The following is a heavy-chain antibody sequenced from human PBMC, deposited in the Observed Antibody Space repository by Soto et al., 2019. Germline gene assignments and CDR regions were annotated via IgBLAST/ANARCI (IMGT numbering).Heavy chain of an antibody. CDR3: ARLRYCSGRSCYSYYYYYHGLDV. Sequence: PSETLSLTCTVSGSSISSYYWSWIRQPPGKGLEWIEHIYYSGSTNYNPSLKSRVSISVDTSKNQFSLKLSSLTAADTAVYYCARLRYCSGRSCYSYYYYYHGLDVWGQGTTVTVSS. D-gene: IGHD2-15*01. CDR1: GSSISSYY. V-gene: IGHV4-59*01. CDR2: IYYSGST. J-gene: IGHJ6*02.